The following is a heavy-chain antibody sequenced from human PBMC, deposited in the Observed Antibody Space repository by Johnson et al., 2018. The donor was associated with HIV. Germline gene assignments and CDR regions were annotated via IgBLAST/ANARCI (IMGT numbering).Heavy chain of an antibody. D-gene: IGHD5-18*01. CDR1: GFTFSSFA. Sequence: QVQLVESGGGVVQPGRSLRLSCAASGFTFSSFAMHWVRQAPGKGLEWVAFISFDGSNKYYADSVKGRFTISRDNSKNTLYLQMNSLRAEDTAVYYCARDMDTAMEDDAFDIWGQGTMVTVSS. CDR3: ARDMDTAMEDDAFDI. J-gene: IGHJ3*02. V-gene: IGHV3-30*04. CDR2: ISFDGSNK.